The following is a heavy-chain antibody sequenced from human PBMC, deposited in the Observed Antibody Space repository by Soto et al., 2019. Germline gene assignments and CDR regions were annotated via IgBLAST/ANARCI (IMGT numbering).Heavy chain of an antibody. J-gene: IGHJ4*02. Sequence: SETLSLTCTVSGGSISSYYWSWILQPPGKGLEWIGYIYYSGSTNYNPSLQSRVTISVDTSKNQFSLKLSSVTAADTAVYYCARASYVGATLSLDYWGQGTLVTVSS. D-gene: IGHD1-26*01. CDR3: ARASYVGATLSLDY. CDR2: IYYSGST. V-gene: IGHV4-59*01. CDR1: GGSISSYY.